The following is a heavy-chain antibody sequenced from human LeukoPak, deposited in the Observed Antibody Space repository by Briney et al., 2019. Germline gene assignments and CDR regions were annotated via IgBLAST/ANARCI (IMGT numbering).Heavy chain of an antibody. Sequence: SETLSLTCTVSGYSISSGYYWGWIRQPPGKGLEWIGSIYHSGSTYYNPSLKSRVTISVDTSKNQFSLKLSSVTAADTAVYYCARLGYCSGGSCYPLDYRGQGTLVTVSS. CDR1: GYSISSGYY. V-gene: IGHV4-38-2*02. D-gene: IGHD2-15*01. J-gene: IGHJ4*02. CDR3: ARLGYCSGGSCYPLDY. CDR2: IYHSGST.